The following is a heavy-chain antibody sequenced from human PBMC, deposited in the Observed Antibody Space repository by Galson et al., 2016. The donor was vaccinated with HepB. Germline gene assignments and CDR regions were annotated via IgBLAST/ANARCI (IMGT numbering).Heavy chain of an antibody. CDR2: IYPGDSDT. Sequence: QSGAEVKKPGESLKISCKASGYKFSSSWIGWVRQVPGKGLEWMGVIYPGDSDTRYSPSFQGQVTISADESLTTAYVQWSSLKASDTAIYYCAKRDDSLTGYSFWGQGTLVTV. CDR1: GYKFSSSW. J-gene: IGHJ4*02. V-gene: IGHV5-51*01. CDR3: AKRDDSLTGYSF. D-gene: IGHD3-9*01.